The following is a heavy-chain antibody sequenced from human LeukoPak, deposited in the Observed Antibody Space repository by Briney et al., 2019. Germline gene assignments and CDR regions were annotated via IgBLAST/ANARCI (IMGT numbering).Heavy chain of an antibody. CDR2: IRYDGSNK. Sequence: GGSLRLSCAASGFTFSSYSMNWVRQAPGKGLEWVAFIRYDGSNKYYADSVKGRFTISRDNSKNTLYLQMNSLRAEDTAVYYCATDYYDSSGLDIWGQGTMVTVSS. CDR1: GFTFSSYS. D-gene: IGHD3-22*01. V-gene: IGHV3-30*02. CDR3: ATDYYDSSGLDI. J-gene: IGHJ3*02.